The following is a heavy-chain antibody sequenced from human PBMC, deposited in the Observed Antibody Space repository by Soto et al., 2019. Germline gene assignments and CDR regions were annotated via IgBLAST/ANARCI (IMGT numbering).Heavy chain of an antibody. D-gene: IGHD2-2*01. J-gene: IGHJ6*02. CDR3: AKDSKSVAVSAARVYGMDV. V-gene: IGHV3-23*01. CDR1: GVTCRNFA. Sequence: VVLLRLSYAGAGVTCRNFAMTWVRQAPGKGLEWVSTTRSNGEHTYYADSVKGRFTVSRDNSKNTLFLEMSSLRAEDTAVYFCAKDSKSVAVSAARVYGMDVWGQGTTVTVSS. CDR2: TRSNGEHT.